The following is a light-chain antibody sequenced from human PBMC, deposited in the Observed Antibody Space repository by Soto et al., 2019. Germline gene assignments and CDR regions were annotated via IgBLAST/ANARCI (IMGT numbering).Light chain of an antibody. CDR2: GAS. CDR3: QQYNDWPPIT. J-gene: IGKJ3*01. Sequence: EVVMTQSPATLSLSPGERATLSCRASQSVSSDLAWYQQKPGQAPRLLIYGASTRATGIPARFSGGGSGTEFTLTISNLQSEDFGIYYCQQYNDWPPITFGPGTKVDIK. V-gene: IGKV3-15*01. CDR1: QSVSSD.